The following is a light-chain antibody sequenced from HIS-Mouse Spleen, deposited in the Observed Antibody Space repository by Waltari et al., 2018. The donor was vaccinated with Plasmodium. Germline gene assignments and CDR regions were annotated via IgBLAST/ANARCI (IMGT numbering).Light chain of an antibody. J-gene: IGKJ4*01. CDR1: QSVSSSY. Sequence: EIVLTQSPGTLSLSPGDRATLSCRASQSVSSSYLAWYQQKPGQAPRLLIYGASSRATGIPDRFSGSGSGTDFTLTISRLEPEDFAVYYCQQYGSSPPLTFGGGTK. V-gene: IGKV3-20*01. CDR2: GAS. CDR3: QQYGSSPPLT.